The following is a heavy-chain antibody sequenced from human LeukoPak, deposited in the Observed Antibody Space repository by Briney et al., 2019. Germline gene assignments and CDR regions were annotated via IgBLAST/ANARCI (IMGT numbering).Heavy chain of an antibody. V-gene: IGHV3-23*01. CDR2: LTSSSDTT. D-gene: IGHD2-2*01. CDR1: GFMFSSYV. J-gene: IGHJ4*02. CDR3: AKEEYQLLLIDY. Sequence: GGSLRLSCAASGFMFSSYVMSWVRQAPGKGLEWVAALTSSSDTTYYADSGKGRFTISRDNSKNTLYLQMNSLRAEDTAVYYCAKEEYQLLLIDYWGQGTLVTVSS.